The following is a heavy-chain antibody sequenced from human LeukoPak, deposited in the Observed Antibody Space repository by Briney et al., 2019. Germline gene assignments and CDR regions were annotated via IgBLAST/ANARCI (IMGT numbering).Heavy chain of an antibody. Sequence: GGSLRLSCAASGFTFNYAWMSWVRQAPGKGLEWVSSISSSSSYIYYADSVKGRFTISRDNAQNSLYLQMNSLRAEDTAVYYCAKDGRRITMIVVVIGNAFDIWGQGTMVTVSS. CDR3: AKDGRRITMIVVVIGNAFDI. D-gene: IGHD3-22*01. CDR2: ISSSSSYI. J-gene: IGHJ3*02. CDR1: GFTFNYAW. V-gene: IGHV3-21*04.